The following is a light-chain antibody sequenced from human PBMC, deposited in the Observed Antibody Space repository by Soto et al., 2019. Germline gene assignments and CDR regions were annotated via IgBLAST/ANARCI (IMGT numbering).Light chain of an antibody. J-gene: IGKJ2*01. CDR2: GAS. CDR1: QSVTSSY. Sequence: EIVLTQPPGTLSLSPGEIATLSCRASQSVTSSYLAWYQQKPGQAPSPLIYGASSRATGIPDRFSGSGSGTDFTLTISRLEPEDFAVYYCQQYGSSYTFGQGTKVDIK. CDR3: QQYGSSYT. V-gene: IGKV3-20*01.